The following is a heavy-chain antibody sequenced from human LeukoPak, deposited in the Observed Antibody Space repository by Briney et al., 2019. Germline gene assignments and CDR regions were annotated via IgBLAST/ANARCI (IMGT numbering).Heavy chain of an antibody. Sequence: GGSLRLSCATSGFTLRNAWISWVRQAPGKGLEWVGRMRSEARGGTPDYAALVKGRFIISIDDSRSTLYLQMHSLETEDTALYYCTTEGFTYGHHALGIWGQGTVVTVSS. CDR1: GFTLRNAW. V-gene: IGHV3-15*01. D-gene: IGHD5-18*01. CDR2: MRSEARGGTP. J-gene: IGHJ3*02. CDR3: TTEGFTYGHHALGI.